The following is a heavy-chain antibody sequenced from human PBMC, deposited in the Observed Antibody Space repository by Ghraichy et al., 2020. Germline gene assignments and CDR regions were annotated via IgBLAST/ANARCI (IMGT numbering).Heavy chain of an antibody. CDR1: GFTFSTYS. CDR2: ISSSSSGI. J-gene: IGHJ4*02. V-gene: IGHV3-48*02. Sequence: GGSLRLSCAASGFTFSTYSMNWVRQAPGKGLEWISYISSSSSGIYYADSVKGRFTISRDNAKKSPYLQMNSLRDEDTAVYYCARSGYTSGWPAFDYWGQGTLVTVSS. CDR3: ARSGYTSGWPAFDY. D-gene: IGHD6-19*01.